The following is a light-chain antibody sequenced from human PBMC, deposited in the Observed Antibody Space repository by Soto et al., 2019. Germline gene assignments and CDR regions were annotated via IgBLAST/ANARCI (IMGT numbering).Light chain of an antibody. Sequence: QSVLTQPPSVSGAPGQRVTISCTGSSSNIGAGYDVHWYQQLPGRAPKLLIYRNTNRPSGVPDRFSGSKSGTSASLVITGLQAEDEADYYCLSFDSSLSVVFGGGTKVTVL. CDR2: RNT. J-gene: IGLJ2*01. CDR3: LSFDSSLSVV. CDR1: SSNIGAGYD. V-gene: IGLV1-40*01.